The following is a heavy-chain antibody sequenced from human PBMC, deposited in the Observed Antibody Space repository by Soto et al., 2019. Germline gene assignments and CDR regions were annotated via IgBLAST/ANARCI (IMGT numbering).Heavy chain of an antibody. CDR2: ISGRGDNT. CDR1: GFIFSNYV. Sequence: VQLLDSGGGLVQPGGSLRLSCAASGFIFSNYVMSWVRQTPGKGLEWVSGISGRGDNTYYADSVKGRFTVSRDNSKNTLYLQRDSLRAEDTAVYYCAKTPLRVGPIDYWGQGTLVTVSS. V-gene: IGHV3-23*01. D-gene: IGHD2-15*01. CDR3: AKTPLRVGPIDY. J-gene: IGHJ4*02.